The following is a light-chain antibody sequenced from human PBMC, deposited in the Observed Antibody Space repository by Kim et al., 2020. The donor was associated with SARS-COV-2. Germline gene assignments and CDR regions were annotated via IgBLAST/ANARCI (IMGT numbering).Light chain of an antibody. V-gene: IGKV1-17*01. CDR2: SAS. CDR3: LQHNSYPLT. Sequence: ASVRDRVTSTCRASQGSRNDLGWYQQKPGNAPKRLMYSASSLQSGVPSRFSGSGSGTEFTLTISSLQPEDSATYYCLQHNSYPLTFGGGTKVDIK. J-gene: IGKJ4*01. CDR1: QGSRND.